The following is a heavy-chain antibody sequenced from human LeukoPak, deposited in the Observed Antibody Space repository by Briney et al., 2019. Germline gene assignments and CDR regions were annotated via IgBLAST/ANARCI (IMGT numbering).Heavy chain of an antibody. CDR2: IYYSGST. CDR1: GGSISSYY. J-gene: IGHJ5*02. Sequence: PSETLSLTCTVSGGSISSYYWSWIRQPPGKGLEWIGYIYYSGSTNYNPSLKSRVTISVDTSKNQFSLKLSSVTAADTAVYYCARTGNYYDSSGYPDWFDPWGQGTLVIVSA. CDR3: ARTGNYYDSSGYPDWFDP. D-gene: IGHD3-22*01. V-gene: IGHV4-59*01.